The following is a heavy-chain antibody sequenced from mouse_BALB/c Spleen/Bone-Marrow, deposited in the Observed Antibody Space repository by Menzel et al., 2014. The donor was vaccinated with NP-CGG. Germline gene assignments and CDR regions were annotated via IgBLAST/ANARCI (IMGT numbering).Heavy chain of an antibody. J-gene: IGHJ3*01. CDR3: ASYYYGSSSFAY. D-gene: IGHD1-1*01. CDR2: IDPANGNT. V-gene: IGHV14-3*02. Sequence: SGADLVKPGASVKLSCTASGFNIKDTYMHWVKQRPEQGLEWIGRIDPANGNTKYGPKFQGKATITADTSSNTAYLQLSSLTSEDTAVYYCASYYYGSSSFAYWGQGTMVTVSA. CDR1: GFNIKDTY.